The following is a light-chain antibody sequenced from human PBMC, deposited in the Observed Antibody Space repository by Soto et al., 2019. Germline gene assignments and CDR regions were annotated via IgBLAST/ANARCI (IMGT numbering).Light chain of an antibody. V-gene: IGKV3-11*01. CDR1: QSVDNY. CDR3: QQRSNRPRFT. CDR2: DVS. J-gene: IGKJ3*01. Sequence: EIVVTQSPATLSLSPGERATLSCRASQSVDNYLAWYQQKPGQAPRLLIYDVSNRATGTPARFSGSGSGTDFTLSISSLEPEDFAVYYCQQRSNRPRFTFGPGTKVDIK.